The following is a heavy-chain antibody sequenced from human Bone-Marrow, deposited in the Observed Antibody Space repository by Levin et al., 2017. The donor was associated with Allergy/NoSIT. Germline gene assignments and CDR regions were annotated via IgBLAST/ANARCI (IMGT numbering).Heavy chain of an antibody. V-gene: IGHV3-23*01. Sequence: GGSLRLPCAASGFIFSSSAMSWVRQAPGKGLEWVSSISGSDDSTYYTDSVKGRLTISRDNSKNTIYLQMNSLRAADTAVYYCAKVRRGLDAFDIWGQGTMVTVSS. D-gene: IGHD3/OR15-3a*01. J-gene: IGHJ3*02. CDR1: GFIFSSSA. CDR2: ISGSDDST. CDR3: AKVRRGLDAFDI.